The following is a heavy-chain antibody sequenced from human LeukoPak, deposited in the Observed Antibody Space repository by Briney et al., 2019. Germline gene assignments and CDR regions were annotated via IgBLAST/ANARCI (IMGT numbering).Heavy chain of an antibody. Sequence: GASVKVSCTASGYTFTNYFMHWVRQVPGQGLEWMGVINPTGGGTTYAQRFQGRVTMTRDTSTSPVHMGLSSLRSEDTAVYYCARGQNKCLGHWGQGTLVTVSP. CDR1: GYTFTNYF. V-gene: IGHV1-46*01. D-gene: IGHD2/OR15-2a*01. CDR2: INPTGGGT. CDR3: ARGQNKCLGH. J-gene: IGHJ4*02.